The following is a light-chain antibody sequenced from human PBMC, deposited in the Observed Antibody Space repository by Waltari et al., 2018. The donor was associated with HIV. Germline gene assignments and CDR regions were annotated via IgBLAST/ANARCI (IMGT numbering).Light chain of an antibody. J-gene: IGLJ3*02. CDR1: NSNIGINY. CDR3: AAWDDSLSGRV. V-gene: IGLV1-47*01. CDR2: WDN. Sequence: QSVLTQPPSASGTPGQRVTIYCSGSNSNIGINYVYWYQQLPGTAPKLLIYWDNQRPSGVPGRFSGSKSGTSASLAISGLRSEDEADYYSAAWDDSLSGRVFGGGTNLTVL.